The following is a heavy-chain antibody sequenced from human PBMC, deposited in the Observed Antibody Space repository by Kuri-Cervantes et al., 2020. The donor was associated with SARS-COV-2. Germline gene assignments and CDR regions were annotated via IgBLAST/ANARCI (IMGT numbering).Heavy chain of an antibody. J-gene: IGHJ3*02. CDR1: GYSISSGYY. Sequence: SETLSLTCTVSGYSISSGYYWGWIRQPPGKGLEWIGSIYHSGSTCYSPSLKSRVTISVDTSKNQFSLRLSSVTAADMGVYYCARASTTIYGVLIALFSSNAFGIWGQGTMVTVSS. CDR3: ARASTTIYGVLIALFSSNAFGI. V-gene: IGHV4-38-2*02. CDR2: IYHSGST. D-gene: IGHD3-3*01.